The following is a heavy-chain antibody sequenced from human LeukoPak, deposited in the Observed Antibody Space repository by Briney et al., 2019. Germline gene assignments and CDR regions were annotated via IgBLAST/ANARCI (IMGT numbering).Heavy chain of an antibody. CDR3: ARLVVPAADYYYGMAS. V-gene: IGHV4-59*01. D-gene: IGHD2-2*01. J-gene: IGHJ6*02. CDR2: IYYSGST. Sequence: SETLSLTCTVSGGSISSYYWSWIRQPPGKGLEWIGYIYYSGSTNYNPSLKSRVTISVDTSKNQFSLKLSSVTAADTAVYYCARLVVPAADYYYGMASGAKGPRSPSP. CDR1: GGSISSYY.